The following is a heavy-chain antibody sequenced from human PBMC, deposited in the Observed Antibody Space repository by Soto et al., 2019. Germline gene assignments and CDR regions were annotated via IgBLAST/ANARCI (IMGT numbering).Heavy chain of an antibody. D-gene: IGHD1-26*01. CDR2: SRNKTKSYTT. J-gene: IGHJ4*02. CDR1: GFTFSDHY. V-gene: IGHV3-72*01. CDR3: YRKNEWG. Sequence: EVQLVESGGGLVQPGGSLRLSCAVSGFTFSDHYMDWVRQAPGKGLEWVGRSRNKTKSYTTDYAASVKGRFTISRDGSKKPLEAQNDSPKTEEKGVYYLYRKNEWGWGQGTLV.